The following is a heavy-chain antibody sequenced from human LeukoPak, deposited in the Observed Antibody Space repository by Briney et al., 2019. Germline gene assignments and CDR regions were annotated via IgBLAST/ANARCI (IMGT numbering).Heavy chain of an antibody. CDR1: GFTFSNYY. V-gene: IGHV3-7*01. D-gene: IGHD2/OR15-2a*01. CDR3: ARSQHSTADY. J-gene: IGHJ4*02. CDR2: IKADGTEK. Sequence: PGGSLRLSCTASGFTFSNYYMTWVRQAPGKGLEWVAHIKADGTEKFYEDSLKGRFTISRDNAKNSLYLQMNSLRAEDTAVYFCARSQHSTADYLGQGTLVTVSS.